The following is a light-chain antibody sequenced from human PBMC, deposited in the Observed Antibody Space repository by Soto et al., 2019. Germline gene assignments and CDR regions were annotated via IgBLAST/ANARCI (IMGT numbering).Light chain of an antibody. CDR3: TSYATGDTFP. V-gene: IGLV2-8*01. Sequence: QSALTQPPSVSGSPGQSVTMSCTGTRYDVGGYNYVSWYQQHPGKAPKVIIYEVDKRPSGVPDRFSGSKSGNTASLTVSGLQAEDEADYYCTSYATGDTFPFGGGTQLTVL. CDR1: RYDVGGYNY. J-gene: IGLJ2*01. CDR2: EVD.